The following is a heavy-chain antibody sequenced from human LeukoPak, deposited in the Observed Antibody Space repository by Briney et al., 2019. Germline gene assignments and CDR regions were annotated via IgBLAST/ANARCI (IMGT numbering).Heavy chain of an antibody. D-gene: IGHD3-10*01. Sequence: PGGSLRLSCAASGFTFSSYWMSWVRQAPGKGLEWVANIKQDGSEKYYVDSVKGRFTISRDNSKNTLYLQMNSLRAEDTAVYYCAKGDHYYGSGSYYRYWGQGTLVTVSS. J-gene: IGHJ4*02. V-gene: IGHV3-7*03. CDR1: GFTFSSYW. CDR2: IKQDGSEK. CDR3: AKGDHYYGSGSYYRY.